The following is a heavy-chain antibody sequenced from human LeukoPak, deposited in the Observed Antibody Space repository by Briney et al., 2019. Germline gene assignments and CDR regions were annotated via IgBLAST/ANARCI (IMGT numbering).Heavy chain of an antibody. Sequence: GGSLRLSCAASGFPFGDYSMHWVRQAPGKGLEWVTLISYEEKKYYADSVRGRFTISRDNSRRTLSLQMNSLRPDDTAVYYCARQTPYSGSSVDFWGQGALVTVSS. D-gene: IGHD6-6*01. CDR3: ARQTPYSGSSVDF. V-gene: IGHV3-30*01. CDR1: GFPFGDYS. J-gene: IGHJ4*02. CDR2: ISYEEKK.